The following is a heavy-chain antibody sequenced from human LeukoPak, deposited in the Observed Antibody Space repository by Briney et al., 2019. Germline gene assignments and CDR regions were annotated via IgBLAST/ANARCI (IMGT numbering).Heavy chain of an antibody. CDR1: GYTFTGYY. J-gene: IGHJ4*02. CDR2: ISAYNAYT. D-gene: IGHD3-22*01. CDR3: ARDVLHRIHYDSSAYYPGSSY. V-gene: IGHV1-18*04. Sequence: ASVKVSCKASGYTFTGYYMHWVRQAPGQGLEWMGWISAYNAYTYYAQKLQGRVTMTTDTSTSTAYMELRSLRSDDTAVYYCARDVLHRIHYDSSAYYPGSSYWGQGTLVTVSS.